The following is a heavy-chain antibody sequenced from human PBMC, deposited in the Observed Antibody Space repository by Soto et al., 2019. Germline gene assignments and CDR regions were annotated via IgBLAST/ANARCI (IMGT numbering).Heavy chain of an antibody. CDR1: GGTFSSYA. CDR2: ISAYNGTT. J-gene: IGHJ1*01. Sequence: GASVKVSCKASGGTFSSYAISWVRQAPGQGLEWMGWISAYNGTTNYAQKLQGRVTMTTDTSTSTAYMELRSLRSDDTAVYYCARDRSIAVAGTPGQHWGQGTLVTVSS. D-gene: IGHD6-19*01. V-gene: IGHV1-18*01. CDR3: ARDRSIAVAGTPGQH.